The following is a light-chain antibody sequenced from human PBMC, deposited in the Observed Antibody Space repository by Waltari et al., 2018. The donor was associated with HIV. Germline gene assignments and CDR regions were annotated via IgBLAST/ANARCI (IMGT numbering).Light chain of an antibody. CDR1: SSDVGKYKL. Sequence: QSALTQPASVSGSRGQSVTIFCNGTSSDVGKYKLLSWYQQSPGKAPNVVIYDVTDRPSGVSSRFSASKSGNTASLTISGLQPQDEGDYFCCSYAGSSTYIFGSGTLVTVL. J-gene: IGLJ1*01. V-gene: IGLV2-23*02. CDR3: CSYAGSSTYI. CDR2: DVT.